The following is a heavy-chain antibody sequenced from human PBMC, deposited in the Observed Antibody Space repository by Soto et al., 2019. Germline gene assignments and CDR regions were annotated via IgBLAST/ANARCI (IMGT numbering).Heavy chain of an antibody. J-gene: IGHJ3*02. CDR1: GYTFTSYD. CDR2: MNPNSGNT. V-gene: IGHV1-8*01. D-gene: IGHD2-2*01. Sequence: ASVKVSCKASGYTFTSYDINWVRQATGQGLEWMGWMNPNSGNTGYAQKFQGRVTMTRNTSISTAYMELSSLRSEDTAVYYCARVGRALGYCSSTSCYYAFDIWGQGTMVTVSS. CDR3: ARVGRALGYCSSTSCYYAFDI.